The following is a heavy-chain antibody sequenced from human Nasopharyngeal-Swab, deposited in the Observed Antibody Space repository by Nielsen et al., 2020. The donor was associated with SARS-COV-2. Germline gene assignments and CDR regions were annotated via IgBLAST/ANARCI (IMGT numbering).Heavy chain of an antibody. CDR1: GGSISSGGYY. CDR2: IYYSGST. J-gene: IGHJ4*02. Sequence: GSLRLSCTVSGGSISSGGYYWSWIRQHPGKGLEWIGYIYYSGSTYYNPSLKSRVTISADTSKNQFSLKLSSVTAADTAVYYCARHLSWWLVTSYYFDYWGQGTLVTVSS. V-gene: IGHV4-39*01. CDR3: ARHLSWWLVTSYYFDY. D-gene: IGHD6-19*01.